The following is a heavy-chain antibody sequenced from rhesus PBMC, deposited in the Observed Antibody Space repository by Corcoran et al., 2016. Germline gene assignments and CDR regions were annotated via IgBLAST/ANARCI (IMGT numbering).Heavy chain of an antibody. CDR2: ISGIGWST. CDR1: GGSISSNY. Sequence: QVQLQESGPGLVKPSETLSLTCAVSGGSISSNYWSWIRQPPGKGLEWIGRISGIGWSTEYNPALNSRVTSSTETSKNQFSLKRSAVTAADTAVYYCARGRGYGNIYWYFDLWGPGTPITISS. J-gene: IGHJ2*01. V-gene: IGHV4-173*01. CDR3: ARGRGYGNIYWYFDL. D-gene: IGHD4-35*01.